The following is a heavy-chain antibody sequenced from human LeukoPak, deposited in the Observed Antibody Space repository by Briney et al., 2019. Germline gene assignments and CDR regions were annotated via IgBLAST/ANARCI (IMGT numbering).Heavy chain of an antibody. D-gene: IGHD3-10*01. CDR1: GFTVSSNY. CDR2: IYSGGGT. V-gene: IGHV3-53*01. J-gene: IGHJ6*03. CDR3: ARGVYGSGSYYNPRTYSYYYMDV. Sequence: GGSLRLSCAASGFTVSSNYMSWVRQAPGKGLEWVSVIYSGGGTYYADSVKGRFTISRDNSKNTLYLQMNSLRAEDTAVYYCARGVYGSGSYYNPRTYSYYYMDVWGKGTTVTISS.